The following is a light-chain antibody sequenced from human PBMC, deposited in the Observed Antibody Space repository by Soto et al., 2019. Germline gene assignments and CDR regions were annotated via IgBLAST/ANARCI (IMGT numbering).Light chain of an antibody. CDR1: QGIKNY. CDR3: QQYTTDPLT. V-gene: IGKV1-16*01. J-gene: IGKJ2*01. CDR2: AAS. Sequence: DIQMTQSPPSLSASVGDRVTITCRASQGIKNYLAWFQQKPGEDTKFLIYAASSLQSGVPSRFSGSGSGTYFTLTISSLQPEDFATYYCQQYTTDPLTFGRGTKLEIK.